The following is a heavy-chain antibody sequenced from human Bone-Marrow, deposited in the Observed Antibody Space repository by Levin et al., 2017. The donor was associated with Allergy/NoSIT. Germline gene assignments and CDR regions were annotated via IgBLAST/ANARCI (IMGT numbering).Heavy chain of an antibody. V-gene: IGHV3-30*03. CDR3: AREKDDYTVTTSDGLDV. CDR1: GISFSTYG. CDR2: MSYDGSRT. D-gene: IGHD4-17*01. Sequence: GESLKISCAASGISFSTYGVHWVRQAPGKGLEWVAVMSYDGSRTKYADSVKGRFTISRDNSKNTVYLQMNILRGEDTAVYYCAREKDDYTVTTSDGLDVWGQGTTVTVSS. J-gene: IGHJ6*02.